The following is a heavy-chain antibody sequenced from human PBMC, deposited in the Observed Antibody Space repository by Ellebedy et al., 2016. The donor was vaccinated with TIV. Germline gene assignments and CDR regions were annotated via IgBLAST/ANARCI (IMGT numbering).Heavy chain of an antibody. CDR2: IYYSGST. J-gene: IGHJ3*02. CDR3: ARVVWVTRAFDI. V-gene: IGHV4-30-4*01. Sequence: SETLSLXXTVSGGSISSGDYYWSWIRQPPGKGLEWIGYIYYSGSTYYNPSLKSRVTISVDTSKNQFSLKLSSVTAADTAVYYCARVVWVTRAFDIWGQGTMVTVSS. CDR1: GGSISSGDYY. D-gene: IGHD3-16*01.